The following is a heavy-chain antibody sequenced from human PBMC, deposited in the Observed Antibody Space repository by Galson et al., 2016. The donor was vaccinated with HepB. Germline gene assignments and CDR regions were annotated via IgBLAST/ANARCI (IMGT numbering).Heavy chain of an antibody. D-gene: IGHD6-19*01. CDR1: GCTFTSYW. J-gene: IGHJ4*02. Sequence: QSGAEVKNPGESLKISCKVSGCTFTSYWIGWVRQMPGKGLEWMGIIYPSDSDTKYSPSFQGQVTISVDKSISTAFLQWASLKASDTAIYYCARQFKSGWYGFGDSWGQGTLVTVSS. CDR2: IYPSDSDT. CDR3: ARQFKSGWYGFGDS. V-gene: IGHV5-51*01.